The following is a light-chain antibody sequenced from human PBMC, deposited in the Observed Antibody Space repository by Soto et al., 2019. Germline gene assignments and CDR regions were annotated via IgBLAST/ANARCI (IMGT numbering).Light chain of an antibody. CDR3: CSYAGSYTLV. V-gene: IGLV2-11*01. CDR2: DVN. Sequence: QSALTQPRSLSVSPGQSVTISFTGTSSDVGGYNYVSWYQQHPGKAPKLMIYDVNKRPSGVPDRFSGSKSGNTASLTISGLQAEDEADYYCCSYAGSYTLVFGTGTKVTV. J-gene: IGLJ1*01. CDR1: SSDVGGYNY.